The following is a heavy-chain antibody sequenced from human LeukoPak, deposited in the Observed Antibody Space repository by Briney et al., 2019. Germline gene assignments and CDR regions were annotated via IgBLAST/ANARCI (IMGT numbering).Heavy chain of an antibody. Sequence: SVKVPCKASGYTFTGYYIHWVRQAPGQGLEWMGRNNPNSGGTNYAQNFQGRVTMTRDTSISTGYMELSRLRYDATAVYYCARENCFCSFDYWGGGPLVSVPS. CDR3: ARENCFCSFDY. CDR2: NNPNSGGT. V-gene: IGHV1-2*06. CDR1: GYTFTGYY. J-gene: IGHJ4*02. D-gene: IGHD2-21*01.